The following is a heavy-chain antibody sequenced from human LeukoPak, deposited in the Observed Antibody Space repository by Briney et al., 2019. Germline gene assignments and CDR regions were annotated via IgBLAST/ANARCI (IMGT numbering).Heavy chain of an antibody. V-gene: IGHV3-21*01. CDR1: GFTFSSYS. CDR3: ARATNYYYDSSGYPPFDY. J-gene: IGHJ4*02. CDR2: ISSSSSYI. D-gene: IGHD3-22*01. Sequence: PGGSLRLSCAASGFTFSSYSMNWVRQAPGKRLEWVSSISSSSSYIYYADSVKGRFTISRDNAKNSLYLQMNSLRAEDTAVYYCARATNYYYDSSGYPPFDYWGQGTLVTVSS.